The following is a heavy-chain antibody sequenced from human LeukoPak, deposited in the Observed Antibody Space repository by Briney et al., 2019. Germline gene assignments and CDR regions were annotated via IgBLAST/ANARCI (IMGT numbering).Heavy chain of an antibody. CDR2: IKTTKPNSVTT. CDR1: GFTITDHH. V-gene: IGHV3-72*01. CDR3: VRVVTTSSGWYHFDN. D-gene: IGHD6-13*01. Sequence: PGGSLRLSGAASGFTITDHHMDGVRQAPGKGREGVGRIKTTKPNSVTTDYAGTVKGRFTISRDDSKNSPYLQLNSLKTEDTAVYYCVRVVTTSSGWYHFDNWGQGTLVTVSS. J-gene: IGHJ4*02.